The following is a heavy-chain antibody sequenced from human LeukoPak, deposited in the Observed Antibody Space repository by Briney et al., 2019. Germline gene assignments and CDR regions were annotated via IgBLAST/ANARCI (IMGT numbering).Heavy chain of an antibody. V-gene: IGHV3-66*01. Sequence: GGSLRLSCAASGFTVSSNYMSWVRQAPGKGLEWVSVIYSGGSTYYADSVKGRFTISRDNSKNTLYLQLNSLRAEDTAVYYCAKDPRASGWYVQLDYWGQGTLVTVSS. CDR2: IYSGGST. D-gene: IGHD6-19*01. J-gene: IGHJ4*02. CDR1: GFTVSSNY. CDR3: AKDPRASGWYVQLDY.